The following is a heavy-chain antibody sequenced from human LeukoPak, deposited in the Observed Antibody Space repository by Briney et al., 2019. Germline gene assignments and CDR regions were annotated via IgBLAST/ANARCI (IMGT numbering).Heavy chain of an antibody. V-gene: IGHV1-18*01. CDR3: ARVYGDYDYYYYMDV. Sequence: GASVKVSCKTSGYSENFYGITWVRQVAGQGLEWMGWISAYNGNTNYAQKLQGRVTMTTDTSTSTAYMELRSLRSDDTAVYYCARVYGDYDYYYYMDVWGKGTTVTVSS. D-gene: IGHD4-17*01. J-gene: IGHJ6*03. CDR2: ISAYNGNT. CDR1: GYSENFYG.